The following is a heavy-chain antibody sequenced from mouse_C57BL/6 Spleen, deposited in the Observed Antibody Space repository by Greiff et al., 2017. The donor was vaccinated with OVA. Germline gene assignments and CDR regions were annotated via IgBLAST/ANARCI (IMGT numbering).Heavy chain of an antibody. J-gene: IGHJ2*01. V-gene: IGHV5-9-1*02. CDR2: ISSGGDYI. Sequence: EVMLVESGEGLVKPGGSLKLSCAASGFTFSSYAMSWVRQTPEKRLEWVAYISSGGDYIYYADTVKGRFTISRDNARNTLYLQMSSLKSEDTAMYYCTRDHLAYYFDYWGQGTTLTVSS. CDR1: GFTFSSYA. CDR3: TRDHLAYYFDY.